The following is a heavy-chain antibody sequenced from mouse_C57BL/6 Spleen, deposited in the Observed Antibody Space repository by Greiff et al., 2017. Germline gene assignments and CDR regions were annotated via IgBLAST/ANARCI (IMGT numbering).Heavy chain of an antibody. CDR2: IYPGDGAS. Sequence: QVQLQQSGPELVQPGASVKISCTASGYAFSSSWMNWVKQRPGKGLEWIGRIYPGDGASNYNGKVKGKATLTADKSSRTAYMQLSSLTSEDSAVCFSARGLHYAMDYWGQGTSVTVSS. J-gene: IGHJ4*01. V-gene: IGHV1-82*01. CDR1: GYAFSSSW. CDR3: ARGLHYAMDY.